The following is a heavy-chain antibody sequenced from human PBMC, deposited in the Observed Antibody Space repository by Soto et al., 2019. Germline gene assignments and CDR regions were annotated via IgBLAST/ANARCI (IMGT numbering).Heavy chain of an antibody. D-gene: IGHD3-22*01. Sequence: ESLKISCKASGYNFTTFWISWMRQVPGKGLEWMGRIDPSDSYSNYSPSFQGHITISADKSITTVFLQWSSLRASDTAMYYCARQIYDSDTGPNFQYYFDSWGQGTPVTVSS. J-gene: IGHJ4*02. CDR2: IDPSDSYS. V-gene: IGHV5-10-1*01. CDR1: GYNFTTFW. CDR3: ARQIYDSDTGPNFQYYFDS.